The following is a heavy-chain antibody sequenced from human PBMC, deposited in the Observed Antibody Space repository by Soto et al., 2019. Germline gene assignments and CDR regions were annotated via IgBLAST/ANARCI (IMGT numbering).Heavy chain of an antibody. CDR3: ARGLAALPVFAFGI. Sequence: QITLKGSGPTLVKPTQTLTLTCTLSGISLSTTGVGLGWIRQTPAKALEWLALGYWYDDKHYRPSLKSRLTLTKDTSKNQAILTTATMYPVDTATYYCARGLAALPVFAFGIWDQGTVVTVSS. CDR1: GISLSTTGVG. J-gene: IGHJ3*02. V-gene: IGHV2-5*01. D-gene: IGHD6-6*01. CDR2: GYWYDDK.